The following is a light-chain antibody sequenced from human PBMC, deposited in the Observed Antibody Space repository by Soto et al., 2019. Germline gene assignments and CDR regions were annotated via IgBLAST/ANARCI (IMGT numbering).Light chain of an antibody. Sequence: DIQMTQSPSTLSASVGDRVTITCRASQSISSWLAWYQQKPGKAPKLLIYKASSLESGVPSRFSGSGSGTEFTLTISSLQPDDIATYYCQQYNSYSTFGQGTKLEIK. CDR3: QQYNSYST. CDR1: QSISSW. J-gene: IGKJ2*02. V-gene: IGKV1-5*03. CDR2: KAS.